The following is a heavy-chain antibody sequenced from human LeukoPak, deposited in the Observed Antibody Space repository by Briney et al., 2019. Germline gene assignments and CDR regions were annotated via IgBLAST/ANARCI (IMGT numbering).Heavy chain of an antibody. CDR1: GYTFSGYF. V-gene: IGHV1-2*02. D-gene: IGHD2-21*01. J-gene: IGHJ5*02. CDR2: IKPSSGDT. Sequence: ASVKVSCKPSGYTFSGYFMHWVRQAPGQGLEWMGWIKPSSGDTNYAQPFQGRVTMTRDTSISTAYMELSSLRSEDSAVYYCAADVIPGPKGFDPWGQGTLVTVSS. CDR3: AADVIPGPKGFDP.